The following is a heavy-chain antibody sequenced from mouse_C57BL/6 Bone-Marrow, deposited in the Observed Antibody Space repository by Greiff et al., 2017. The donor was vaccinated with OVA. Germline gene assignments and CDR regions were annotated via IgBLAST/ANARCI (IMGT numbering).Heavy chain of an antibody. CDR2: INSDGGST. Sequence: EVMVVESGGGLVQPGESLKLSCESNEYEFPSHDMSWVRKTPEKRLELVAAINSDGGSTYYPDTMERRFIISRDNTKKTLYLQMSSLRSEDTALYNCARLSSYCAMDYWGRGTSVTVSS. D-gene: IGHD1-1*01. V-gene: IGHV5-2*01. CDR1: EYEFPSHD. J-gene: IGHJ4*01. CDR3: ARLSSYCAMDY.